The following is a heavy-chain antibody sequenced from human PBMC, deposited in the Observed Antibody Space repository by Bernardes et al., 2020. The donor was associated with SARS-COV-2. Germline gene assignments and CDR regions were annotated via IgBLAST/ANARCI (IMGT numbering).Heavy chain of an antibody. D-gene: IGHD4-17*01. CDR2: VSIDGSST. Sequence: GGSLRLSCAASGFTFSNYWMHWFRQAPGKGPVWVSRVSIDGSSTAYADSVKGRFTISRDNAKNVLYLQMNSLRVEDTAVYYCARGGGTTVTTRANWFDPWGQGVLVTVSS. V-gene: IGHV3-74*01. CDR3: ARGGGTTVTTRANWFDP. J-gene: IGHJ5*02. CDR1: GFTFSNYW.